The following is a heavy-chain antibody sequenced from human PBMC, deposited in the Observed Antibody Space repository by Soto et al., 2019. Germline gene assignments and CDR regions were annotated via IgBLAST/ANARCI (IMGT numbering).Heavy chain of an antibody. CDR2: ISYSGST. D-gene: IGHD1-26*01. CDR3: ARGGDTDAFDI. CDR1: GGSISNNGYY. Sequence: QVQLQESGPGLVKPSQTLSLTCTVSGGSISNNGYYWSWIRQHPGKGLEWIGYISYSGSTSYNPSLKSRVTTSLDTSKNEFSLRLTSVTAADTALYYCARGGDTDAFDIWGQGTMVTVSS. V-gene: IGHV4-31*03. J-gene: IGHJ3*02.